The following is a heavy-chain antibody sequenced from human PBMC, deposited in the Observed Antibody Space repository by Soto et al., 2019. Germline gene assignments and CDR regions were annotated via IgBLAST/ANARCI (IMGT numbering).Heavy chain of an antibody. CDR3: VKYAWSGWYSQPFDS. V-gene: IGHV3-23*01. CDR1: GFAVSNDA. J-gene: IGHJ4*02. CDR2: LRDSGDST. Sequence: GGSVGLSCAVCGFAVSNDATSWVRQAPEKGLEWVSALRDSGDSTYYADSVKGRLTISRDNSKNTLYLQMNSLTAEDTAVYSCVKYAWSGWYSQPFDSWGQGARVTVSS. D-gene: IGHD6-13*01.